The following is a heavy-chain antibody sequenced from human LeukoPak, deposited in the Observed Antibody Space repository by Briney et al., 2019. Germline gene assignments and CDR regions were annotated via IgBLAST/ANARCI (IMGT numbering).Heavy chain of an antibody. CDR3: ARAQTHYDYVWGSYRYYYYYYMDV. V-gene: IGHV1-2*02. CDR2: INPNSGGT. D-gene: IGHD3-16*02. J-gene: IGHJ6*03. Sequence: ASVKVSCKASGYTFTGYYMHWVRQAPGQGLEWMGWINPNSGGTNYAQKFQGRVTITRNTSISTAYMELSSLRSEDTAVYYCARAQTHYDYVWGSYRYYYYYYMDVWGKGTTVTVPS. CDR1: GYTFTGYY.